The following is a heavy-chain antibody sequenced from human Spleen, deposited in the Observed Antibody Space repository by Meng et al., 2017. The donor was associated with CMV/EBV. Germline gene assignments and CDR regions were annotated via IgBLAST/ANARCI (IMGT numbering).Heavy chain of an antibody. Sequence: GESLKISCAASGFTFSDFYMSWIRQAPGKGLEWISYVTTSGRTMFYADSVKGRFTISRDNAKNSLYLQMNSLRAEDTAVYYCARSMWYYDFWSGNHYFDYWGQGTLVTVSS. CDR1: GFTFSDFY. CDR3: ARSMWYYDFWSGNHYFDY. V-gene: IGHV3-11*04. D-gene: IGHD3-3*01. J-gene: IGHJ4*02. CDR2: VTTSGRTM.